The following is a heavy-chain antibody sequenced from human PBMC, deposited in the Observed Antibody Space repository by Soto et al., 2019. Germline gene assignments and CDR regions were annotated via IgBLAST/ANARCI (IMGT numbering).Heavy chain of an antibody. Sequence: QVQLVESGGGVVQPGRSLRLSCAASRFTFSSYAMNWVRQAPGKGLEWVAVISYDGRNEYYADSVKGRFTISRDNSKNTLYLQMNSLRVEDTAMYHCTRVFLGSSWSNLDYWGQGTLVTVSS. V-gene: IGHV3-30*04. J-gene: IGHJ4*02. CDR1: RFTFSSYA. D-gene: IGHD6-13*01. CDR3: TRVFLGSSWSNLDY. CDR2: ISYDGRNE.